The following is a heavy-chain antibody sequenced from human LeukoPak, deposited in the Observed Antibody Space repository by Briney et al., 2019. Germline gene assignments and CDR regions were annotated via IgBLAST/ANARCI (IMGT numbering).Heavy chain of an antibody. Sequence: SVKVSCKASGGTFSSYAISWVRQAPGQGLEWMGRIIPILGIANYAQKFQGRVTITADKSTSTAYMELSSLRSEDTAVYYCARAWVGYYGSGSNFDYWGQGTLVTVSS. D-gene: IGHD3-10*01. J-gene: IGHJ4*02. V-gene: IGHV1-69*04. CDR1: GGTFSSYA. CDR2: IIPILGIA. CDR3: ARAWVGYYGSGSNFDY.